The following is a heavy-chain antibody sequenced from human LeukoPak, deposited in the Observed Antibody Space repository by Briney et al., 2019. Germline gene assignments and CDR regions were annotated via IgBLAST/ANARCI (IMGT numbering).Heavy chain of an antibody. CDR3: AKTLSLPGYSSSWYWYYFDY. Sequence: GGSLRLSCAASGFTFSSYAMTWVRQAQGNGLEWVSTISGSRGNTYYADSVKGRFTISRDNSKNTLYLQMNSLRAEDTAVYYCAKTLSLPGYSSSWYWYYFDYWGQGTLVTVSS. CDR1: GFTFSSYA. V-gene: IGHV3-23*01. J-gene: IGHJ4*02. D-gene: IGHD6-13*01. CDR2: ISGSRGNT.